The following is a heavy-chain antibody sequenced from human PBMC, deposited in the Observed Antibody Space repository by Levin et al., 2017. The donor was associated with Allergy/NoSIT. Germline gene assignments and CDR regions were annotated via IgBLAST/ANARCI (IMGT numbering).Heavy chain of an antibody. CDR3: ATVEGLFCSGVSCSYSFHY. V-gene: IGHV4-39*02. CDR1: GGSIISTNYY. Sequence: SQTLSLTCTVSGGSIISTNYYWGWIRQPPGKGLEWIGSIYYTGSSHYNPSLKSRVTISVDTSKDHFSLNLTSVTAADTAVYYCATVEGLFCSGVSCSYSFHYWGQGALVTVSS. D-gene: IGHD3-9*01. J-gene: IGHJ4*02. CDR2: IYYTGSS.